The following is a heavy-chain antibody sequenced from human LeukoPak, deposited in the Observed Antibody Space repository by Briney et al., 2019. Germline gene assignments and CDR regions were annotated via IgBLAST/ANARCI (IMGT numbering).Heavy chain of an antibody. CDR1: GFTFSTYA. V-gene: IGHV3-30*04. CDR3: ARTYGSGSYYKSDY. J-gene: IGHJ4*02. D-gene: IGHD1-26*01. CDR2: KSYDGSNK. Sequence: GGSLRLSCAASGFTFSTYAMHWFRQAPGKGLEWVAVKSYDGSNKYYADSVKGRFTISRDNSKNTLYLQMNSLRAEDTAVYYCARTYGSGSYYKSDYWVQGTLVTVSS.